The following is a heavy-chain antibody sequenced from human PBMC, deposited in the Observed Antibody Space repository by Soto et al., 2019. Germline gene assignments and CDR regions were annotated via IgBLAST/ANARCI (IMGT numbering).Heavy chain of an antibody. CDR1: GFSFSDYY. D-gene: IGHD1-7*01. J-gene: IGHJ4*02. CDR3: ARSIPGTTSFDS. CDR2: SRDKGNSYST. Sequence: EVHLVESGGGLVQPGGSLRLSCAGSGFSFSDYYIDWVRQAPGTGLEWVGRSRDKGNSYSTDYAAAVKGRFTVSRDTSQNSLYLQMNSLKADDTALYYCARSIPGTTSFDSWGQGTLVTVSS. V-gene: IGHV3-72*01.